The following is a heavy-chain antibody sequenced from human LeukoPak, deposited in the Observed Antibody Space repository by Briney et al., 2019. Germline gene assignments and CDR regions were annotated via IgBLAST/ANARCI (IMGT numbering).Heavy chain of an antibody. CDR3: ARWTIDSSCDY. J-gene: IGHJ4*02. CDR2: ISSSSSYI. CDR1: GFTFSSYS. V-gene: IGHV3-21*01. D-gene: IGHD6-6*01. Sequence: GGSLRLSCAASGFTFSSYSMNWVRQAPGKGLEWVSPISSSSSYIYYADSVKGRFTISRDNAKNSLYLQMNSLRAEDTAVYYCARWTIDSSCDYWGQGTLVTVSS.